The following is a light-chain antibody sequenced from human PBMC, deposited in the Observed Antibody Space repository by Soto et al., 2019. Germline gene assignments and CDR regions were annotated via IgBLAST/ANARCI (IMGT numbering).Light chain of an antibody. Sequence: EIVMTQSPATLSVSPGERATLSCRASQRVRTNLAWYQLKPGQSPRLLIYSASTRATGIPARLSGSGSGTEFILTISNLQSEDFAVYYCQQYDTWPLAFGQGTKLEIK. J-gene: IGKJ2*01. CDR1: QRVRTN. V-gene: IGKV3-15*01. CDR2: SAS. CDR3: QQYDTWPLA.